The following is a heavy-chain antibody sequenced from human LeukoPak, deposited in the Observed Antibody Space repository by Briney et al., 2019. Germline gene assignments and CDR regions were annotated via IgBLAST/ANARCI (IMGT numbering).Heavy chain of an antibody. CDR3: ARDQNQAAAGMRIMDV. Sequence: GGSLRLSCAGSGFIFSSYSMNWVRQAPGKGLEWISYISTSNTIYYADSVRGRFTVSRDSGKNSLYLQMDSLRTEDTAVYYCARDQNQAAAGMRIMDVWGKGTTVLVSS. D-gene: IGHD6-13*01. V-gene: IGHV3-48*01. CDR2: ISTSNTI. CDR1: GFIFSSYS. J-gene: IGHJ6*04.